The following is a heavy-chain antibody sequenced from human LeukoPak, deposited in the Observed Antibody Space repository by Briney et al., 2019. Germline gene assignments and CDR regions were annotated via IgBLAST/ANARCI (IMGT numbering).Heavy chain of an antibody. CDR1: GFTFSSYA. CDR3: AKPLEKYTYGGNFDY. J-gene: IGHJ4*02. CDR2: ISSSADST. D-gene: IGHD4-23*01. V-gene: IGHV3-23*01. Sequence: GGSLRLSCEASGFTFSSYAMSCVRQAPGKGLAWVSVISSSADSTYYADSVKSRFTISRDNSKNTLYLQMNNLRAEDTAVYYCAKPLEKYTYGGNFDYWGQGILVTVSS.